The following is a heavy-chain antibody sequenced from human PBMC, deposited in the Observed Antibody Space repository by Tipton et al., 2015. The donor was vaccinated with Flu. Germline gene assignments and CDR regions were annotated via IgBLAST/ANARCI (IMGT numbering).Heavy chain of an antibody. D-gene: IGHD6-13*01. V-gene: IGHV4-39*01. J-gene: IGHJ5*02. CDR1: GGSISSSAYF. CDR2: IYYTGTT. Sequence: TMSLICTVSGGSISSSAYFWGWIRQPPGKGLEWIGSIYYTGTTYYTPSLKSRVTISVDRSKNQFSLELSSVTAADTAIYYCARRIYSNSPFDPWGRGALVTVSS. CDR3: ARRIYSNSPFDP.